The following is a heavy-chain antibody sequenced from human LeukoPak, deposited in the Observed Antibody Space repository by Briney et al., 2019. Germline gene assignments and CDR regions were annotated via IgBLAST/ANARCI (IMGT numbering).Heavy chain of an antibody. V-gene: IGHV3-53*01. CDR1: GFTVSSNY. J-gene: IGHJ3*02. Sequence: GGSLRLSCAASGFTVSSNYMSWVRQAPGKGLEWVSVTYSGASTYYADSVKGRFTISRDNSKNTLYLQMNSLRAEDTAVYYCARFTFGGVIVDAFDIWGQGTMVIVSS. CDR3: ARFTFGGVIVDAFDI. CDR2: TYSGAST. D-gene: IGHD3-16*02.